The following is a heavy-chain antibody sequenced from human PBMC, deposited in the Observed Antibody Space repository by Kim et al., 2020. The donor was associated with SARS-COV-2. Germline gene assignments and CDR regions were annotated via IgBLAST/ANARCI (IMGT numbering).Heavy chain of an antibody. D-gene: IGHD3-22*01. J-gene: IGHJ4*02. V-gene: IGHV4-34*01. CDR3: ARLGYYYDSSGRSKPFDY. CDR1: GGSFSGYY. Sequence: SETLSLTCAVYGGSFSGYYWSWIRQPPGKGLEWIGEINHSGSTNYNPSLKSRVTISVDTSKNQFSLKLSSVTAADTAVYYCARLGYYYDSSGRSKPFDYWGQGTLVTVSS. CDR2: INHSGST.